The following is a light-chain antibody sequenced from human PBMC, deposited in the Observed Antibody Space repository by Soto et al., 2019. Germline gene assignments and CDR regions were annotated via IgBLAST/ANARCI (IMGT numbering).Light chain of an antibody. Sequence: EIVLTQSPGTLSLSPGETATLSCRASQSVFTSFLAWFQQKPGQAPRLLINVESTRATGIPERFSGSGSGTDFALTISRLEPEDFAVYYCHQYGLSPPYTFGPGTKLEI. V-gene: IGKV3-20*01. J-gene: IGKJ2*01. CDR3: HQYGLSPPYT. CDR1: QSVFTSF. CDR2: VES.